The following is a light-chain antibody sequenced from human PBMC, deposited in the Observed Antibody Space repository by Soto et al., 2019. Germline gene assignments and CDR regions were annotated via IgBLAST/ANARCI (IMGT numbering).Light chain of an antibody. J-gene: IGKJ1*01. CDR2: DAS. Sequence: EIVLTHSPATLSLSPGERATLSCRASQTFSNNLAWYQQKPGQAPRLLIYDASTRATGIPARFSGSGSGTDFTLTISSLEPEDFAVYYCQQRGDWPRTFGQGTKVEI. V-gene: IGKV3-11*01. CDR1: QTFSNN. CDR3: QQRGDWPRT.